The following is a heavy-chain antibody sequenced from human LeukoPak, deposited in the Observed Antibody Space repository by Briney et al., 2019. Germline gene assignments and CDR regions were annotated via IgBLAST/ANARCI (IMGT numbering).Heavy chain of an antibody. CDR2: SSPYKGKT. J-gene: IGHJ5*02. D-gene: IGHD2/OR15-2a*01. CDR3: ARGGIDIVSVPVSNWFDP. V-gene: IGHV1-18*01. Sequence: ASVTVSCMPSGYTLINYGITWVRQAPGQGLEWMGWSSPYKGKTNYAQKLQGRVTMTTDTSTNTAYMELRSLRSDDTAVYYCARGGIDIVSVPVSNWFDPWGQGTLVTVSS. CDR1: GYTLINYG.